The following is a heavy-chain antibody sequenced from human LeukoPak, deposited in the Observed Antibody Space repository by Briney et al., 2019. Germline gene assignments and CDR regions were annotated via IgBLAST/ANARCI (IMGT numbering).Heavy chain of an antibody. CDR2: IYTSGST. Sequence: SETLSLTCTVSGGSISSGSYYWSWIRQPAGKGLEWIGRIYTSGSTNYNPSLKSRVTISVDTSKNQFSLKLSSVTAADTAVYYCASVVVPAALAFDIWGQGTMVTVSS. V-gene: IGHV4-61*02. CDR3: ASVVVPAALAFDI. CDR1: GGSISSGSYY. D-gene: IGHD2-2*01. J-gene: IGHJ3*02.